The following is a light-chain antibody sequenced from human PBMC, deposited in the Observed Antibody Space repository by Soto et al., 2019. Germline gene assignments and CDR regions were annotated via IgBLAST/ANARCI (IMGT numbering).Light chain of an antibody. J-gene: IGKJ1*01. CDR3: QQYARYPWP. Sequence: VELTTSLCNMSSXPGEXDMLXXXXSQSVSSSYLAWYQQKPGHAPRLLIYRASSRATGIPDRFSRSGSKTDFTLTISTLEPEDFAVYYCQQYARYPWPFGRGT. CDR1: QSVSSSY. CDR2: RAS. V-gene: IGKV3-20*01.